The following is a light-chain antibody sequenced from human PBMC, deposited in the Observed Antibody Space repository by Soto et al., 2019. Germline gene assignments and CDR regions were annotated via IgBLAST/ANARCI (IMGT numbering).Light chain of an antibody. CDR2: GT. CDR3: QQYSSSSLS. V-gene: IGKV3-20*01. Sequence: EIVLTQSPGTLSLSPGERATRSCRASQSISSGFLAWYQQKPGQAPRLLIYGTRRAPGIPDTFSGSGSGTDFTLTISRLEPEDFAVYYCQQYSSSSLSFGGGTKADIK. J-gene: IGKJ4*01. CDR1: QSISSGF.